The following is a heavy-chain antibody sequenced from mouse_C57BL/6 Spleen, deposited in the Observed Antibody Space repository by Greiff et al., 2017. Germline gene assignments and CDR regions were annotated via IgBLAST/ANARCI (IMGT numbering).Heavy chain of an antibody. J-gene: IGHJ2*01. D-gene: IGHD4-1*01. Sequence: EVKVVEPGGGLVQPGGSLKLSCAASGFTFSDYGMAWVRQAPRKGPEWVAFISNLACSIYYADTVTGRFTISRENAKNTLYLEMSSLRSEDTAMEYCERASWDECYFDYWGQGTTLTVSS. CDR3: ERASWDECYFDY. V-gene: IGHV5-15*01. CDR2: ISNLACSI. CDR1: GFTFSDYG.